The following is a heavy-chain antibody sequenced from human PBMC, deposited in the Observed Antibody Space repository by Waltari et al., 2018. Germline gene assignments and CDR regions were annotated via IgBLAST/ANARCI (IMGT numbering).Heavy chain of an antibody. CDR2: IYHSGST. J-gene: IGHJ2*01. CDR1: GYSISSGYY. Sequence: QVQLQESGPGLVKPSETLSLTCAVSGYSISSGYYWGWIRQPPGKGLEWIGSIYHSGSTYYNPSLKSRVTISMDTSKNQLSLKVTSVTAADTAIYYCARGGFDTNSYFDLWGRGTLVTVSS. D-gene: IGHD2-8*01. CDR3: ARGGFDTNSYFDL. V-gene: IGHV4-38-2*01.